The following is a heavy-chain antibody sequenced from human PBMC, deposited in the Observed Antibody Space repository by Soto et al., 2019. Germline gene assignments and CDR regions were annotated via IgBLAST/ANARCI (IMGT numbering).Heavy chain of an antibody. CDR2: INHSGST. Sequence: SETLSLTCAVYGGSFSGYYWSWIRQPPGKGLEWIGEINHSGSTNYNPSLKSRVTISVDTSKNQFSLKLSSVTAADTAVYYCAGGGISENTAMARGRREYYFDYWGQGTLVTVSS. J-gene: IGHJ4*02. CDR1: GGSFSGYY. V-gene: IGHV4-34*01. D-gene: IGHD5-18*01. CDR3: AGGGISENTAMARGRREYYFDY.